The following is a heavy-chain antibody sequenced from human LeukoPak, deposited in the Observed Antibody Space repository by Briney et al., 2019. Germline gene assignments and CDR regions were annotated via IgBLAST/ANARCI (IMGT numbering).Heavy chain of an antibody. CDR1: GFTFSSYA. CDR2: ISGSGGST. D-gene: IGHD1-26*01. J-gene: IGHJ4*02. V-gene: IGHV3-23*01. Sequence: GGSPRLSCAASGFTFSSYAMSWVRQAPGKGLEWVSAISGSGGSTYYADSVKGRFTISRDNAKNSLYLQMNSLRAEDTAVYYCAREGRIVGATGDFDYWGQGTLVTVSS. CDR3: AREGRIVGATGDFDY.